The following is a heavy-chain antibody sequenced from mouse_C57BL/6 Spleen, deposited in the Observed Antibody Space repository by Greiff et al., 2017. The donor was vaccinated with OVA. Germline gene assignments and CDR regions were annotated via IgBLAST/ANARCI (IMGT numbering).Heavy chain of an antibody. D-gene: IGHD1-1*01. CDR3: ARTIVARNAMDY. J-gene: IGHJ4*01. CDR2: IHPNSGST. Sequence: QVQLQQPGAELVKPGASVKLSCKASGYTFTSYWMHWVKQRPGQGLEWIGMIHPNSGSTNYNEKFKSKATLTVDKSSSTAYMQLSSLTSEDSAVYDCARTIVARNAMDYWGQGTSVTVSS. V-gene: IGHV1-64*01. CDR1: GYTFTSYW.